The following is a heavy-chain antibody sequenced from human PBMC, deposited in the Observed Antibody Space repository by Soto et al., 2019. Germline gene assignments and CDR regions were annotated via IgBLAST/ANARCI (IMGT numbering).Heavy chain of an antibody. CDR2: ISYDGSNK. D-gene: IGHD3-10*01. V-gene: IGHV3-30*18. Sequence: QVPLVESGGGVVQPGRSLRLSCAASGFTFSSYGMHWVRQAPGKGLEWVAVISYDGSNKYYADSVKGRFTISRDNSKNTLYLQMNSLRAEDTAVYYCAKTAHWFGEHDYWGQGTLVTVSS. J-gene: IGHJ4*02. CDR1: GFTFSSYG. CDR3: AKTAHWFGEHDY.